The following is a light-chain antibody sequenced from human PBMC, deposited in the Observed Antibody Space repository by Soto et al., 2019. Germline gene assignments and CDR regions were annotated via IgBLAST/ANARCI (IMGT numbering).Light chain of an antibody. CDR3: SSYTSTSLYV. CDR2: DVI. CDR1: SSDVGAYTY. V-gene: IGLV2-14*03. J-gene: IGLJ1*01. Sequence: QSALTQPASVSGSLGQSITIACTGSSSDVGAYTYVSWYQQHPGKAPQLILYDVITRSPGVSDRFSGSKSGNTASLTISGLQAEDEADYYCSSYTSTSLYVFGTGTKLTVL.